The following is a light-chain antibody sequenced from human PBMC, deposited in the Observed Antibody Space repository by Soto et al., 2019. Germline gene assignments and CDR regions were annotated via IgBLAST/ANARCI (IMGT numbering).Light chain of an antibody. CDR2: DAS. Sequence: EIVLTQSPATLSLSPGERATLSCRASQSVSSCLAWYQQKPGQAPRLLIYDASNRATGIPARFSGSGSGTDFTLTISSLEPEDFAVYYCQQPQTFGQGTKVDIK. CDR1: QSVSSC. V-gene: IGKV3-11*01. J-gene: IGKJ1*01. CDR3: QQPQT.